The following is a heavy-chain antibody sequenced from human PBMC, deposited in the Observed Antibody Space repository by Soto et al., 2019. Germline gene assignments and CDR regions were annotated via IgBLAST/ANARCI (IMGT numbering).Heavy chain of an antibody. CDR3: TTSRRGLHDRFDP. V-gene: IGHV3-73*01. D-gene: IGHD1-26*01. Sequence: GGSLRLSCAASGFTFSGSAMDWVRQASGKGLGWVGRIRSTTNSYATAYAASVKGRFTISRDESKNTAYLQMNSLKTEDTSVYYCTTSRRGLHDRFDPWGQGSLVAVSS. CDR1: GFTFSGSA. CDR2: IRSTTNSYAT. J-gene: IGHJ5*02.